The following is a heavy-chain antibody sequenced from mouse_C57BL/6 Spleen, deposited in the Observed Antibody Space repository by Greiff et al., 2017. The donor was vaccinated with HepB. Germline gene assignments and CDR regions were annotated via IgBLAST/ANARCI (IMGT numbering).Heavy chain of an antibody. Sequence: EVMLVESGGDLVKPGGSLKLSCAASGFTFSSYGMSWVRQTPDKRLEWVATISSGGSYTYYPDSVKGRFTISRDNAKNTLYLQMSSLKSEDTAMYYCARQTITTVVDWYFDVWGTGTTVTVSS. CDR3: ARQTITTVVDWYFDV. D-gene: IGHD1-1*01. V-gene: IGHV5-6*02. CDR2: ISSGGSYT. CDR1: GFTFSSYG. J-gene: IGHJ1*03.